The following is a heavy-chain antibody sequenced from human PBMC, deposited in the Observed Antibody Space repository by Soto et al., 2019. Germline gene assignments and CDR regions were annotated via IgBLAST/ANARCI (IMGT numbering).Heavy chain of an antibody. CDR1: GFPFSDHA. Sequence: DVQLLESGGGLVQPGGSLRVSCAASGFPFSDHAMSWVRQAPGKGLEWVAAISSSGDFTYYADSVKGRFTVSRDNSKNTLYLQMNSLRDEDTAVYYCASRERVDAFDVWGQGTMVTVSS. CDR2: ISSSGDFT. J-gene: IGHJ3*01. D-gene: IGHD1-26*01. V-gene: IGHV3-23*01. CDR3: ASRERVDAFDV.